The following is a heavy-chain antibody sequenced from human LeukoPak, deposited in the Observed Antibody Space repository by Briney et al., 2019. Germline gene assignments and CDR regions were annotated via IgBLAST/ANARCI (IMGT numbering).Heavy chain of an antibody. Sequence: GGSLRPSCAASGFTFITYAMDWVGEPPGKGLEWVSYLSSSSRVIYHADPVKGRFTNSRDNAKNALYLQMDSLRTEDTAVYYCVRDGSSWGNFDYWGQGTLVSVSS. D-gene: IGHD7-27*01. CDR3: VRDGSSWGNFDY. CDR1: GFTFITYA. J-gene: IGHJ4*02. V-gene: IGHV3-48*01. CDR2: LSSSSRVI.